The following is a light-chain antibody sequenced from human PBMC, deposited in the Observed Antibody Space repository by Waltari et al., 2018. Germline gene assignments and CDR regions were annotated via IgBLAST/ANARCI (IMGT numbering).Light chain of an antibody. CDR2: GAS. CDR3: QQYNNWPPTYS. CDR1: QSVSSN. Sequence: EIVMTQSPATLSVSPGERATLSCRASQSVSSNLAWYQQKPGQAPRLLIYGASTRATCIPARFSGSVSGTEFTLTISSLQSEDFAVYYCQQYNNWPPTYSFGQGTKLEIK. V-gene: IGKV3-15*01. J-gene: IGKJ2*03.